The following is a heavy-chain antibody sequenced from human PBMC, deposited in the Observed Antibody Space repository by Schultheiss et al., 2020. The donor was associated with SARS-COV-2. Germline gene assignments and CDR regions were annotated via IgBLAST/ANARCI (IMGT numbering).Heavy chain of an antibody. CDR2: INHSGST. V-gene: IGHV4-34*01. CDR1: GGSFSGYY. D-gene: IGHD3-3*01. CDR3: ARGGGYDFWSGYPTRFDY. J-gene: IGHJ4*02. Sequence: SETLSLTCAVYGGSFSGYYWSWIRQPPGKGLEWIGEINHSGSTNYNPSLKSRVTISVDTSKNQFSLKLSSVTAADTAVYYCARGGGYDFWSGYPTRFDYWGQGTLVTVSS.